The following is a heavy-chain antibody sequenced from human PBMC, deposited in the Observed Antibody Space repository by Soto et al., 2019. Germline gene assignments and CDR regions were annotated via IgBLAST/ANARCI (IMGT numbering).Heavy chain of an antibody. V-gene: IGHV3-7*01. CDR3: ATYHGDDWESERLRY. Sequence: EVQLVESGGDLVQPGGSLRLSCAASGFTFRAYLMSWVRQAPGKGLDWVANINQDGSVEYYADSVQGRFTISRDNAKNSLYLHMNSLRAEDTAVYYCATYHGDDWESERLRYWGPGTLFTVSS. J-gene: IGHJ4*02. CDR2: INQDGSVE. D-gene: IGHD3-16*01. CDR1: GFTFRAYL.